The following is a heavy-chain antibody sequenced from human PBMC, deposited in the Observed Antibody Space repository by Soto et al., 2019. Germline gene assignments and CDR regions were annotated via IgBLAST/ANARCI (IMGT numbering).Heavy chain of an antibody. V-gene: IGHV3-30-3*01. J-gene: IGHJ4*02. Sequence: QVLLVDSGGGVVQPGRSLRLSCAASGFTFSSYAMNWVRQAPGQGLEWVALISHDGINKYYADSVRGRFTISRDSSTNTLYLQMNSLRAADTAVYYCGRCTSTSWHLGSDYWGQGTLVTVSS. CDR2: ISHDGINK. D-gene: IGHD2-2*01. CDR3: GRCTSTSWHLGSDY. CDR1: GFTFSSYA.